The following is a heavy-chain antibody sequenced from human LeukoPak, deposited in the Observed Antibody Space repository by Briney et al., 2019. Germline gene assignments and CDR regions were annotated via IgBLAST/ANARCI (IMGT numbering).Heavy chain of an antibody. D-gene: IGHD1-14*01. V-gene: IGHV3-7*01. CDR3: ARLTGSKADGMDV. Sequence: GGSLRLSCAASGFTFSIYGMNWVRQAPGKGLEWVANIKQDGSDKHYVDSVKGRVTISRDNARNSLYLQMNSLRAEDTAVYYCARLTGSKADGMDVWGQGTTVTVSS. J-gene: IGHJ6*02. CDR2: IKQDGSDK. CDR1: GFTFSIYG.